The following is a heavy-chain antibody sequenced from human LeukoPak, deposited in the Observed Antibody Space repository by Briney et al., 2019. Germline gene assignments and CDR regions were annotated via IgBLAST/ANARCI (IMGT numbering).Heavy chain of an antibody. V-gene: IGHV3-23*01. Sequence: GGSLRLSCAASGFTFSSYAMSWVRQAPGKGLEWVSVISGSGGSTYYADSVKGRFTLSRDNSKNTLYLQMNSLRAEDTAVYYCARGGDYGANWFDPWGQGTLVTVSS. CDR2: ISGSGGST. CDR3: ARGGDYGANWFDP. J-gene: IGHJ5*02. D-gene: IGHD4-17*01. CDR1: GFTFSSYA.